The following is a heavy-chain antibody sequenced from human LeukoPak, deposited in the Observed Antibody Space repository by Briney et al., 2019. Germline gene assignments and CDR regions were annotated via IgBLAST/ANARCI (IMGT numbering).Heavy chain of an antibody. V-gene: IGHV3-7*01. CDR3: ARDLLVAGFDY. J-gene: IGHJ4*02. CDR2: KPDGSDT. Sequence: KPDGSDTNYADSVKGRFTISRDNAKNSLYLQMNSLRAEDTAVYYCARDLLVAGFDYWGQGTLVTASS. D-gene: IGHD6-19*01.